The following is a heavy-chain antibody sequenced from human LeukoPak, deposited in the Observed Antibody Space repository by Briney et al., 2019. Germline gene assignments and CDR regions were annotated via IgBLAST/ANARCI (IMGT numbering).Heavy chain of an antibody. CDR1: GGSISSGSYY. Sequence: ASETLSLTCTVSGGSISSGSYYWSWIRQPAGKGLEWIGNIYYSGSTYYNPSLRSRVTKSVDTSKNQFSLKLSSVTAADTALYFCARIPTNAVPAAHNGFDIWGQGTMVTVSS. CDR3: ARIPTNAVPAAHNGFDI. D-gene: IGHD2-2*01. V-gene: IGHV4-39*01. J-gene: IGHJ3*02. CDR2: IYYSGST.